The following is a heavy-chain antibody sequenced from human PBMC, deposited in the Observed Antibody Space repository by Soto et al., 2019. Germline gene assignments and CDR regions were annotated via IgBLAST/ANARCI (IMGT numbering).Heavy chain of an antibody. J-gene: IGHJ4*02. V-gene: IGHV4-30-4*01. CDR2: IYYSGST. D-gene: IGHD2-15*01. CDR1: GGSISSGDYY. CDR3: ARDPPGLLGVDY. Sequence: QVQLQESGPGLVKPSQTLSLTCTVSGGSISSGDYYWSWIRQPPGKGLEWIGYIYYSGSTYYNPSLTSQVTNTVDTSKNQFSLKLSSVTAADTAVYYCARDPPGLLGVDYWGQGTLVTVSS.